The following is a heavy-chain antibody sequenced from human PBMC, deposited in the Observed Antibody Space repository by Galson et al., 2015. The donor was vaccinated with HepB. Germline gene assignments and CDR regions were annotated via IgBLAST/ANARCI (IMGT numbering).Heavy chain of an antibody. CDR3: ARDPNQGSELYWYFDL. Sequence: SLRLSCAASGFTFSSYAMHWVRQAPGKGLEWVAVISYDGSNKYYADSVKGRFTISRDNSKNTLYLQMNSLRAEDTAVYYCARDPNQGSELYWYFDLWGRGTLVTVSS. D-gene: IGHD3-10*01. CDR1: GFTFSSYA. J-gene: IGHJ2*01. V-gene: IGHV3-30*04. CDR2: ISYDGSNK.